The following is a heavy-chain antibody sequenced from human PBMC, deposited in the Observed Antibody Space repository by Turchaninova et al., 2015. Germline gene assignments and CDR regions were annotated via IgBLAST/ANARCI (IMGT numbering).Heavy chain of an antibody. Sequence: VPPVQSGAEGKMPGSPWKCSGKAAGGTSSSYASRWGRKAPGQGREGMGGIIPIFGTANYAQKFQGRVTITADESTSTAYMELSSLRSEDTAVYYCARGTSGSYYWYFDLWGRGTLVTVSS. CDR2: IIPIFGTA. CDR3: ARGTSGSYYWYFDL. CDR1: GGTSSSYA. D-gene: IGHD1-26*01. J-gene: IGHJ2*01. V-gene: IGHV1-69*01.